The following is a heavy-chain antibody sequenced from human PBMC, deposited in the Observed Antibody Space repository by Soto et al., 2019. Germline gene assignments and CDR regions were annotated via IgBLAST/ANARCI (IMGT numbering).Heavy chain of an antibody. CDR3: VRTRIAAPFVGREYYYSYGMDV. CDR1: GGTFSSYA. D-gene: IGHD6-6*01. CDR2: IIPIFGTA. Sequence: QVQLVQSGAEVKKPGSSVKVSCKASGGTFSSYAISWVRQAPGQGLEWMGGIIPIFGTANYAQKFQGRVTITADESTSTAYMELSSLRSEDTAVYYCVRTRIAAPFVGREYYYSYGMDVWGQGTTVTVSS. V-gene: IGHV1-69*01. J-gene: IGHJ6*02.